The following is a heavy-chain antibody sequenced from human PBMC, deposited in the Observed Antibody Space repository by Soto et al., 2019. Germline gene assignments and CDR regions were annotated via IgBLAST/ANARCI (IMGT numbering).Heavy chain of an antibody. CDR3: ARIVGRLLWFGELPWYFDY. Sequence: GGSLRLSYVASGFTFSSYTMSWVRQAPGRGLEWVSNIIGTGGGTYYSTSLKSRLTISKDTSKSQVVLTMTNMDPVDTATYYCARIVGRLLWFGELPWYFDYWGQGTLVTVSP. J-gene: IGHJ4*02. CDR1: GFTFSSYT. V-gene: IGHV3-23*01. D-gene: IGHD3-10*01. CDR2: IIGTGGGT.